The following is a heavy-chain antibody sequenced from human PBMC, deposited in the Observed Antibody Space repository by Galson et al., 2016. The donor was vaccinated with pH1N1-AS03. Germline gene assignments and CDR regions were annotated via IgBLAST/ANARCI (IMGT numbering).Heavy chain of an antibody. CDR1: GFKISTYA. CDR3: VTHGA. CDR2: ISDSSRGGNI. V-gene: IGHV3-23*01. Sequence: SLRLSCAGSGFKISTYAINWVRQAPGKGLEWVTGISDSSRGGNIYYADSVKGRFTISRDTSKSALYLQMNSLRDEDTAVYYCVTHGAWGQGALVTVSS. D-gene: IGHD3-10*01. J-gene: IGHJ5*02.